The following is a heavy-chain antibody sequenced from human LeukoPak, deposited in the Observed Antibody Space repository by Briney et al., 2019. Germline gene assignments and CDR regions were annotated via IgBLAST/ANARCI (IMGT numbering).Heavy chain of an antibody. CDR3: AREHRRASYYDSSCFYGMDV. V-gene: IGHV3-15*01. J-gene: IGHJ6*02. CDR1: EFSFSNAY. Sequence: GGSLRLSCAASEFSFSNAYMSWVRQAPGKGLEWVGRIRSKTDGGTTEYAAPVNGRFTISRDDSKNILYLQVNSLITEDTAVSYRAREHRRASYYDSSCFYGMDVWGQGTTVTVSS. D-gene: IGHD3-22*01. CDR2: IRSKTDGGTT.